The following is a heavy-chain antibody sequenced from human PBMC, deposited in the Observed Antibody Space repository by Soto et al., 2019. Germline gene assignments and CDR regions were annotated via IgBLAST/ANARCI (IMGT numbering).Heavy chain of an antibody. V-gene: IGHV3-73*01. Sequence: GGSLRLSCAASGFTFSGSAMHWVRQASGKGLEWVGRIRSKANSYATAYAASVKGRFTISRDDSKNTAYLQMNSLKTEDTAVYYCTRHPDGAAAGYDYWGQGTLVTVSS. D-gene: IGHD6-13*01. CDR1: GFTFSGSA. CDR3: TRHPDGAAAGYDY. CDR2: IRSKANSYAT. J-gene: IGHJ4*02.